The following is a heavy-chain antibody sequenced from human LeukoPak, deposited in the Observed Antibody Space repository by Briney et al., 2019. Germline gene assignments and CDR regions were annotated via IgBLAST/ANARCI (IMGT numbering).Heavy chain of an antibody. CDR3: ARDAASSWYGNFDY. CDR2: ISAYNGNT. D-gene: IGHD6-13*01. V-gene: IGHV1-18*01. Sequence: ASVKVSCKTSGYTFTSYGISWVRQAPGQALEWMGWISAYNGNTHYAQNLQDTVTMTTDTSTSTAYMELRSLRSDETAVYYCARDAASSWYGNFDYWGQGTLVTVSS. J-gene: IGHJ4*02. CDR1: GYTFTSYG.